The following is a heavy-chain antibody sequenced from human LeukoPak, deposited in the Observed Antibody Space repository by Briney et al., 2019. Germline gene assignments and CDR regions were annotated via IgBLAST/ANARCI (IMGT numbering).Heavy chain of an antibody. CDR2: IRGSDGST. Sequence: GGSLRLSCAASGFIFSIYAMTWVRQAPGKGLEWVSDIRGSDGSTYYADAVKGRFTISRDNSKNTLYLQMNSLEAEDTAVYYCAKVIWVPSSSSVVRYFDYWGQGTLVTVSS. CDR1: GFIFSIYA. D-gene: IGHD6-6*01. J-gene: IGHJ4*02. V-gene: IGHV3-23*01. CDR3: AKVIWVPSSSSVVRYFDY.